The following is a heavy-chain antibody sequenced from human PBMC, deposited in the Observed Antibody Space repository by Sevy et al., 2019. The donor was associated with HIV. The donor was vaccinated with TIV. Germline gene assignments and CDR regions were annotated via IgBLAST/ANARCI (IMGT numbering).Heavy chain of an antibody. V-gene: IGHV1-18*01. CDR3: ARDLASGSYYFDY. CDR2: ISAYNGNT. J-gene: IGHJ4*02. CDR1: GYTFTSYG. D-gene: IGHD1-26*01. Sequence: ASVKVSCKASGYTFTSYGISWVRQAPGQGLEWMGWISAYNGNTNYAQKLQGRVTMTTDTSTGTAYMELRSLGSDDTAVYYCARDLASGSYYFDYWGPGTLVTVSS.